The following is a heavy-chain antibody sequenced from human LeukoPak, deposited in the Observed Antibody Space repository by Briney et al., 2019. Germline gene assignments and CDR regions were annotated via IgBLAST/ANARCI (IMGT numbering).Heavy chain of an antibody. D-gene: IGHD6-19*01. V-gene: IGHV4-4*07. CDR1: GGSISSYH. CDR2: IYTSGST. Sequence: PSETLSLTGTVSGGSISSYHWSWIRQPAGKGLEWIGRIYTSGSTNYNPSLKSRVTMSVDTSKNQFSLKLSSVTAADTAVYYCARDGYSSGWAPDYWGQGTLVTVSS. J-gene: IGHJ4*02. CDR3: ARDGYSSGWAPDY.